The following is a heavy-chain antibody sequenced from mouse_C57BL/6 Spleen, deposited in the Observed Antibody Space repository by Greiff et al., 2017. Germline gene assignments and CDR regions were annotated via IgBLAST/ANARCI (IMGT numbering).Heavy chain of an antibody. D-gene: IGHD2-3*01. CDR2: IGPSDSYT. Sequence: VQLQQPGAELVMPGASVKLSCKASGYTFTSYWMHWVKQRPGQGLEWIGEIGPSDSYTNYNQKFKGKSTLTVDKSSSTAYMQLRSLTSEDSAVYDCARVGWYFDYWGKGTTLTVSS. V-gene: IGHV1-69*01. CDR3: ARVGWYFDY. CDR1: GYTFTSYW. J-gene: IGHJ2*01.